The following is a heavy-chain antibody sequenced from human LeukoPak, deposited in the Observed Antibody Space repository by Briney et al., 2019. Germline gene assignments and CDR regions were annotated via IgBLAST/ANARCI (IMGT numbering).Heavy chain of an antibody. Sequence: SETLSLTCTVSGGSISGYYWNWIRQPAGKGLEWVGRVYTSGTTNYSPSLKSRITMSMDTSKNQFSLRLISVTAADTAVYYCARSTGWSSDLFDYWGQGTLVTVSS. CDR1: GGSISGYY. J-gene: IGHJ4*02. CDR3: ARSTGWSSDLFDY. D-gene: IGHD6-19*01. V-gene: IGHV4-4*07. CDR2: VYTSGTT.